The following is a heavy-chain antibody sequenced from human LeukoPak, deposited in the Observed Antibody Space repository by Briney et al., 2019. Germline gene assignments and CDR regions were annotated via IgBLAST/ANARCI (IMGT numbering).Heavy chain of an antibody. CDR2: INHSGST. CDR3: ASGHWRNPLGY. Sequence: SETLSLTCAVYGGSLSGYYWSWIRQPPGKGLEWIGEINHSGSTNYNPSLKSRVTISVDTSKNQFSLKLSSVTAADTAVYYCASGHWRNPLGYWGQGTLVTVSS. CDR1: GGSLSGYY. J-gene: IGHJ4*02. V-gene: IGHV4-34*01. D-gene: IGHD1-1*01.